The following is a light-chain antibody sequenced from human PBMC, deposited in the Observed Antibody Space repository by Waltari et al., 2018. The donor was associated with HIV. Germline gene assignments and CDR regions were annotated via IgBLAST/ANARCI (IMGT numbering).Light chain of an antibody. V-gene: IGLV3-21*02. CDR3: QVWDSTGDWV. CDR2: DTT. J-gene: IGLJ3*02. Sequence: SYVLTQPPSVSVAPGQTASITCGGDNLGTKSVHWYQQKSGQAPWLVVSDTTDRHSGTPDRVSGSNSGNTATLTLNRVEAGDEADYYCQVWDSTGDWVFGGGSKLTVL. CDR1: NLGTKS.